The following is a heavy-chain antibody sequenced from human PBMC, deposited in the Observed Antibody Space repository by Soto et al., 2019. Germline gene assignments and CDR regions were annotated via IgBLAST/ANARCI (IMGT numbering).Heavy chain of an antibody. J-gene: IGHJ6*02. Sequence: GGSLRLSCAASGFTFSSYWMSWVRQAPGKGLEWVANIKQDGSEKYYVDSVKGRFTISRDNAKNSLYLQMNSLRAEDTAVYYCARAGLWFGELFNYYYYGMDVWGQGTTVNVSS. D-gene: IGHD3-10*01. CDR2: IKQDGSEK. V-gene: IGHV3-7*01. CDR1: GFTFSSYW. CDR3: ARAGLWFGELFNYYYYGMDV.